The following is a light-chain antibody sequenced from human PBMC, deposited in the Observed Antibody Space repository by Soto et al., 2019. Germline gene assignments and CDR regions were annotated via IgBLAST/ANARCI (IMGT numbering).Light chain of an antibody. J-gene: IGLJ1*01. Sequence: QSVLTQPPSASETPGQRVTISCSGSSSNTGSNSVNWYQQLPGTAPKLLIYNNNRRPSGVPDRFSGSKSGTSASLAISGLQSEDEADYYCQSYDSSLSGSVFGTGTKVTVL. CDR1: SSNTGSNS. CDR3: QSYDSSLSGSV. V-gene: IGLV1-44*01. CDR2: NNN.